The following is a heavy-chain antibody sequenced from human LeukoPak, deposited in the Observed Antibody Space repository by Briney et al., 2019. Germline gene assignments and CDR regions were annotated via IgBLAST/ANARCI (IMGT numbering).Heavy chain of an antibody. Sequence: GGSLRLSCAASGFTVSSNYMSWVRQAPGKGLEWVSVIYSGGSTYYADSVKGRFTISRHNSKNTLYLQMNSLRAEDTAVYYCARDRWYYGSGSPYPYYYGMDVWGQGTTVTVSS. CDR2: IYSGGST. D-gene: IGHD3-10*01. V-gene: IGHV3-53*04. J-gene: IGHJ6*02. CDR3: ARDRWYYGSGSPYPYYYGMDV. CDR1: GFTVSSNY.